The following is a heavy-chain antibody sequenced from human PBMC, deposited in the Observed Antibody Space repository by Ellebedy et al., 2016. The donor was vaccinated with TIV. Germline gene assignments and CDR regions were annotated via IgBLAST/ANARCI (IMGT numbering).Heavy chain of an antibody. D-gene: IGHD3-10*01. CDR2: INPNSGGT. Sequence: ASVKVSCKASGYTFTGYYMHWVRQAPGQGLEWMGWINPNSGGTNYAQKFQGRVTMTRDTSISTAYMELSRLRSDDTAVYYCARVDYGSWSYNDYWGQGTLVTVSS. CDR3: ARVDYGSWSYNDY. J-gene: IGHJ4*02. V-gene: IGHV1-2*02. CDR1: GYTFTGYY.